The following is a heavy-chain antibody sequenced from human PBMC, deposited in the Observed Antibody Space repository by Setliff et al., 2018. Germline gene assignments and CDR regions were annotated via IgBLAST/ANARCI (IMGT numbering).Heavy chain of an antibody. J-gene: IGHJ6*03. D-gene: IGHD1-1*01. CDR1: GFTFSNYW. V-gene: IGHV3-7*03. CDR2: IKQDGSEK. CDR3: AKTRGSNWNFFYYMDV. Sequence: GGSLRLSCAASGFTFSNYWMSWVRQAPGKGLEWVANIKQDGSEKYYAASVKGRFSISRDNSKNTLYLQMNSLRAEDTAVYYCAKTRGSNWNFFYYMDVWGKGTTVTVSS.